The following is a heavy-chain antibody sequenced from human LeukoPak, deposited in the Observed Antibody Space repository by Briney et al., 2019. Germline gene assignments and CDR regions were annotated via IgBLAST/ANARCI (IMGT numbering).Heavy chain of an antibody. J-gene: IGHJ4*02. CDR1: GFTFSNYG. CDR3: AKASSNYFYYFEY. V-gene: IGHV3-33*06. D-gene: IGHD2/OR15-2a*01. Sequence: GGSLRLSCAPSGFTFSNYGMHWVRQAPGKGLEWVAVIWYDGSNKYYADSVKGRFTISRDNSKNTLYLQMNSLRAEDTAVYYCAKASSNYFYYFEYWGQGTLVTVSS. CDR2: IWYDGSNK.